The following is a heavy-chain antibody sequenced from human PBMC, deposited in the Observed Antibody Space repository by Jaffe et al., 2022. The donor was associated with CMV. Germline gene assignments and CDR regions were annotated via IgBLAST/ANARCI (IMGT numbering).Heavy chain of an antibody. CDR1: GFTFSNAW. V-gene: IGHV3-15*01. D-gene: IGHD5-18*01. J-gene: IGHJ6*02. CDR2: IKSKTDGGTT. Sequence: EVQLVESGGGLVKPGGSLRLSCAASGFTFSNAWMSWVRQAPGKGLEWVGRIKSKTDGGTTDYAAPVKGRFTISRDDSKNTLYLQMNSLKTEDTAVYYCTTEYSYALYYYYGMDVWGQGTTVTVSS. CDR3: TTEYSYALYYYYGMDV.